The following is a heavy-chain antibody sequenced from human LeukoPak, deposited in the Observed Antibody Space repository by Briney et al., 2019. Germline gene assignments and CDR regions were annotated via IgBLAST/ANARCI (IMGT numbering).Heavy chain of an antibody. D-gene: IGHD6-13*01. J-gene: IGHJ5*02. CDR1: GGSLSGYY. V-gene: IGHV4-34*01. Sequence: PSETLSLTCAVYGGSLSGYYWSWIRQPPGKGLEWIGEINHSGSTNYNPSLKSRVTISVDTSKNQFSLKLSSVTAADTAVYYCARGGAAAGTIWFDHWGQGTLVTVSS. CDR3: ARGGAAAGTIWFDH. CDR2: INHSGST.